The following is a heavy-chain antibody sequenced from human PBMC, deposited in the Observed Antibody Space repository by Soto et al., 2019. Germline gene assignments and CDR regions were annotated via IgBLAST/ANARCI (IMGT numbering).Heavy chain of an antibody. CDR3: ARVHYYDSGHDAFDI. J-gene: IGHJ3*02. V-gene: IGHV3-11*01. Sequence: GSLRLSCAASGFTFSDYYMSWIRQAPGKGLEWVSYISSSGSTIYYADSVKGRFTISRDNAKNSLYLQMNSLRAEDTAVYYCARVHYYDSGHDAFDIWGQGTTVTVSS. D-gene: IGHD3-22*01. CDR1: GFTFSDYY. CDR2: ISSSGSTI.